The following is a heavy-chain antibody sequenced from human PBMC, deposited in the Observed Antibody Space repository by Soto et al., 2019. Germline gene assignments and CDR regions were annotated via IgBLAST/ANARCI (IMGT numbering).Heavy chain of an antibody. J-gene: IGHJ4*02. CDR1: GYTFTSYG. V-gene: IGHV1-18*01. Sequence: QVQLVQSGAEVKKPGASVKVSCKASGYTFTSYGISWVRQAPGQGLEWMGWISAYNGNTNYAQKLQGRVIMTRDTSTSTAYMELRSLRSDDTAVYSCARDHVSGKNLGRWEDYWGQGTLVTVSS. CDR3: ARDHVSGKNLGRWEDY. D-gene: IGHD3-10*01. CDR2: ISAYNGNT.